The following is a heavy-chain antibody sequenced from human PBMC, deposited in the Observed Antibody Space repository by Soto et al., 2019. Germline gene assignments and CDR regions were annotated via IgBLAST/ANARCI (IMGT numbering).Heavy chain of an antibody. CDR1: GGTFSSYA. Sequence: RASVKVSCKASGGTFSSYAISWVRQAPGQGLEWMGGIIPIFGTANYAQKFQGRVTITADKSTSTAYMELSSLRSEDTAVYYCASVYYYDSSGYYYPYFDYWGQGTLVTVS. J-gene: IGHJ4*02. CDR2: IIPIFGTA. CDR3: ASVYYYDSSGYYYPYFDY. D-gene: IGHD3-22*01. V-gene: IGHV1-69*06.